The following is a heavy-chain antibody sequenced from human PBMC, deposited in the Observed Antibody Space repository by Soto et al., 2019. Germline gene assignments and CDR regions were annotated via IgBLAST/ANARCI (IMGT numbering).Heavy chain of an antibody. CDR1: GYTFTSYG. Sequence: QVQLVQSGAEVKKPGASVKVSCKASGYTFTSYGISWVRQSPGHGLEWMGWISAYNGNTNYAHKLQGRVTMTTDTSTSTAYMELRSRRSDATAVYYLARDWAAAGPFAYGGKGTLVTVSS. CDR3: ARDWAAAGPFAY. D-gene: IGHD6-13*01. V-gene: IGHV1-18*01. J-gene: IGHJ4*02. CDR2: ISAYNGNT.